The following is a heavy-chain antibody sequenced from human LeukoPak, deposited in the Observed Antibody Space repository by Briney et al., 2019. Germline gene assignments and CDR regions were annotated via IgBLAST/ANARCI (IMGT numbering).Heavy chain of an antibody. CDR2: ISADGGEN. J-gene: IGHJ4*02. CDR1: GFTFTNHW. D-gene: IGHD3-10*01. V-gene: IGHV3-74*01. Sequence: GGSLRLSCAASGFTFTNHWMLWVRQAPGKGLVWVSRISADGGENNHASTVNGRITTSRDNAKNILYLQMNRLGAEDTAVYYCGRDAVLGSGSTDYWGRGVLVTVSS. CDR3: GRDAVLGSGSTDY.